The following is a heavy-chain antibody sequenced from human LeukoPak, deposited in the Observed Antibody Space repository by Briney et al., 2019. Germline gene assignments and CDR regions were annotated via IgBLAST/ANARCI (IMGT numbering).Heavy chain of an antibody. J-gene: IGHJ4*02. Sequence: GGSLRLSCAASGFTVSNNYMSWVRQAPGKGLEWVSVIYSGGSTYYPDSVKGRFTFSRDNSKNMLYLQMNSLRAEDTAVYYCAKESHYDSGAYYVDYWGQGTLVTVSS. CDR1: GFTVSNNY. D-gene: IGHD3-10*01. V-gene: IGHV3-53*01. CDR2: IYSGGST. CDR3: AKESHYDSGAYYVDY.